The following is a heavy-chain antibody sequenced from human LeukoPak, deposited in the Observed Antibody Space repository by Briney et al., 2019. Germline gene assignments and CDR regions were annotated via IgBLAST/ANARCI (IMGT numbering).Heavy chain of an antibody. CDR1: GYTFGSNW. CDR3: ARDLRGNRDY. J-gene: IGHJ4*02. Sequence: GGSLRLSCAASGYTFGSNWMHWVRQGPGKGLVWVSRMNPDGSRTDYADSVRGRFTISRDNAKNTLYLQMNSLRADDTALYYCARDLRGNRDYWGQGTLVTVSS. V-gene: IGHV3-74*01. D-gene: IGHD4-23*01. CDR2: MNPDGSRT.